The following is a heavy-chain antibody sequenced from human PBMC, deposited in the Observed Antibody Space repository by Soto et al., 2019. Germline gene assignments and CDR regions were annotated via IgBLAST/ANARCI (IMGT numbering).Heavy chain of an antibody. CDR1: GGSIGTCY. Sequence: SETLSLTCTVSGGSIGTCYWNWIRQSPGKGLEWIGYIFYSGSTNYNPSLKSRLTLSVDTSKSQVSLKLSSVTAADTAVYYCARDGYCTNGVCYGGGGPFDYWGQGTLVTVSS. J-gene: IGHJ4*02. D-gene: IGHD2-8*01. CDR3: ARDGYCTNGVCYGGGGPFDY. CDR2: IFYSGST. V-gene: IGHV4-59*13.